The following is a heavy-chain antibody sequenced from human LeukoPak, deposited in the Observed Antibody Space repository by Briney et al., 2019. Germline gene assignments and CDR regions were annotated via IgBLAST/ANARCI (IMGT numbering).Heavy chain of an antibody. D-gene: IGHD2-2*01. Sequence: SVKLSCKASGGTFSSYAISWVRQGPGQGLEWMGRIITILGIENYEQKFQGRVTIAADKSTSTVYMELSSLRSEDTAVYYCARGRTRCSSTRCYGNWFDPWGQGTLVTVSS. CDR1: GGTFSSYA. J-gene: IGHJ5*02. V-gene: IGHV1-69*04. CDR2: IITILGIE. CDR3: ARGRTRCSSTRCYGNWFDP.